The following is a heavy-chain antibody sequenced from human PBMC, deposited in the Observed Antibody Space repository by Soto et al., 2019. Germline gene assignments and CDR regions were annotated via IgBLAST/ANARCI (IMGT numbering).Heavy chain of an antibody. D-gene: IGHD3-22*01. CDR3: ARGYYYDSSGYYEDY. CDR2: IYYSGST. V-gene: IGHV4-59*01. CDR1: GGSISSYY. Sequence: SETLSLTCTVSGGSISSYYWSWIRQPPGKGLEWIGYIYYSGSTNYNPSLKSRVTISVDTSKNQFSLKLSSVTAADTAVYYCARGYYYDSSGYYEDYWGQGTLVTVSS. J-gene: IGHJ4*02.